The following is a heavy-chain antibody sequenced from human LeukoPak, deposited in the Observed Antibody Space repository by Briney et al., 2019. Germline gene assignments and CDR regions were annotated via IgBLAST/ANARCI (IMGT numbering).Heavy chain of an antibody. J-gene: IGHJ4*02. CDR2: ISAYNGNT. CDR1: GYTSTSYG. D-gene: IGHD2-15*01. CDR3: AREDGYCSGGNCYSYFDS. Sequence: GASVKVPCKASGYTSTSYGISWVRQAPGQGLEWMGWISAYNGNTNYAQKLQGRVTMTTNTSTSTAYMELRSLRSDDTAVYYCAREDGYCSGGNCYSYFDSWGQGTLVTVSS. V-gene: IGHV1-18*01.